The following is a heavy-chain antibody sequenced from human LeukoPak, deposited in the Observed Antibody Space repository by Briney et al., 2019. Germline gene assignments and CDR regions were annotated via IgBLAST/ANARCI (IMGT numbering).Heavy chain of an antibody. CDR3: ATFLLPYCGGDCYSIPKDWFDP. J-gene: IGHJ5*02. Sequence: PSETLSLTCTVSGGSISSSSYSWGWIRQPPGKGLEWIGSIYYSGSTYYNPSLKSRVTISVDTSKNQFSLKLSSVTAADTAVYYCATFLLPYCGGDCYSIPKDWFDPWGQGTLVTVSS. D-gene: IGHD2-21*02. CDR1: GGSISSSSYS. CDR2: IYYSGST. V-gene: IGHV4-39*01.